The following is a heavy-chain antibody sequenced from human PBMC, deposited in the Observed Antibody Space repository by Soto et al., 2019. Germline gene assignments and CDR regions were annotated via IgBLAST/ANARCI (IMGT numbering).Heavy chain of an antibody. J-gene: IGHJ4*02. Sequence: EVQLLESGGGLVQPGGSLRLSCAASGFTFSSYAMSWVRQAPGKGLEWVSAISGSVGSTYYSDSVKGRFTNSRDNSKNTLYLQMNSLRAEDTAVYYCAKEPLWFGELSNDYWGQGTLVTVSS. CDR2: ISGSVGST. D-gene: IGHD3-10*01. CDR1: GFTFSSYA. V-gene: IGHV3-23*01. CDR3: AKEPLWFGELSNDY.